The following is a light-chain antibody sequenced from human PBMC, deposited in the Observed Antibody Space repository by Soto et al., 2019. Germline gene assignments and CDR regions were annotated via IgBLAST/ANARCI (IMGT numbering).Light chain of an antibody. CDR1: QSIISN. Sequence: EIVMTQSPGALSVSPGESATLSCRANQSIISNLAWYHQNPGQAPRLLIFSASTRATGVPARFSGSGSGTDFTLTISSLQSADFGVYYCQQYSTWPRGTFGQGTKVEI. CDR3: QQYSTWPRGT. J-gene: IGKJ1*01. V-gene: IGKV3-15*01. CDR2: SAS.